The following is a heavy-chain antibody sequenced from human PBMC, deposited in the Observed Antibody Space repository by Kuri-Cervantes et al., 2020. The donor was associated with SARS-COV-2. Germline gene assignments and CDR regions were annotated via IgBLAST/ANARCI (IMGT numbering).Heavy chain of an antibody. CDR1: GFTFSSYA. Sequence: GGSLRLSCAPSGFTFSSYAIHWVRQAPGKGLEWVAIISYDGSNTYYADSVKGRFTISRDNPKNTLYLQMNSLRTEDTAIYYCARDRVGVHDYWGQGTLVTVSS. J-gene: IGHJ4*02. CDR2: ISYDGSNT. CDR3: ARDRVGVHDY. V-gene: IGHV3-30-3*01. D-gene: IGHD2-21*01.